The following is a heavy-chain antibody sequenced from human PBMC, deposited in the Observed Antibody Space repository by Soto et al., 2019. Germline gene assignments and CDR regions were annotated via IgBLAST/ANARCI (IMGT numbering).Heavy chain of an antibody. J-gene: IGHJ4*02. V-gene: IGHV3-74*01. CDR1: GFTFSSYW. CDR3: ARDEIDYSDRSGYYALGH. CDR2: INSDGSRT. D-gene: IGHD3-22*01. Sequence: GGSLRLSCAASGFTFSSYWMHWVRQAPGKGLVWVSRINSDGSRTNYADSVKGRFTISRDNAKNTLYLQMNSLRAEDTAVYYCARDEIDYSDRSGYYALGHWGQGTLVTVSS.